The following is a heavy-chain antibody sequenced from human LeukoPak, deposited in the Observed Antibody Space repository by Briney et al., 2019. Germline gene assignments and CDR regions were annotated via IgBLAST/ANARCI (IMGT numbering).Heavy chain of an antibody. Sequence: GGTLRLSCAASGFTLRSEWMSWLRQTPEKGLEWVANIKPDGSATAYVDSVKGRFTISRDNAKNSLFLQMNSLRAEDTAVYYCAKDQAIAARPKGLDPNYIGIDYWGQGTLVTVSS. CDR1: GFTLRSEW. V-gene: IGHV3-7*01. CDR3: AKDQAIAARPKGLDPNYIGIDY. D-gene: IGHD6-6*01. CDR2: IKPDGSAT. J-gene: IGHJ4*02.